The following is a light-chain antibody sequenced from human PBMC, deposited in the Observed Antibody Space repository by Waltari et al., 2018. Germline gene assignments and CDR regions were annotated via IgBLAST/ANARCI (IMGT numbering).Light chain of an antibody. V-gene: IGLV4-69*01. CDR1: SGHSNYA. J-gene: IGLJ2*01. CDR3: QTWGTGIAI. CDR2: LNSDGSH. Sequence: QLVLTQSPSASASLGASVKLTCTLSSGHSNYAIAWHPQLPEKGPRCLMKLNSDGSHNKGDGVPDRFSGSSSGAERYLTISSLQSEDEADYYCQTWGTGIAIFGGGTRLTVL.